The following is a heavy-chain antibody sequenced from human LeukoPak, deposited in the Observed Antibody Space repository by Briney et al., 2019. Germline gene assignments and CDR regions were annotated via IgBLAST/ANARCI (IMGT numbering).Heavy chain of an antibody. Sequence: SETLSLTCTVSGGSISSSSYYWGWIRRPPGKGLEWIGSIYYSGSTYYNPSLKSRVTISVDTSKNQFSLKLSSVTAADTAVYYCARHGLPTDAFDIWGQGTMVTVSS. CDR3: ARHGLPTDAFDI. CDR1: GGSISSSSYY. CDR2: IYYSGST. V-gene: IGHV4-39*01. D-gene: IGHD3/OR15-3a*01. J-gene: IGHJ3*02.